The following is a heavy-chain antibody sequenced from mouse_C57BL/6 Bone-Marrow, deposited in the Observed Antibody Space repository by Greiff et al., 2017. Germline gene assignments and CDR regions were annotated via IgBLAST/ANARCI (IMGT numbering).Heavy chain of an antibody. D-gene: IGHD2-3*01. CDR3: ARWGIYDGYYAAWFAY. V-gene: IGHV1-76*01. J-gene: IGHJ3*01. CDR2: IYPGSGNT. CDR1: GYTFTDYY. Sequence: QVQLQQSGAELVRPGASVKLSCKASGYTFTDYYINWVKQRPGQGLEWIARIYPGSGNTYYNEKFKGKATLTAEKSSSTAYMQLSSLTAEDSAVYFCARWGIYDGYYAAWFAYWGQGTLVTVSA.